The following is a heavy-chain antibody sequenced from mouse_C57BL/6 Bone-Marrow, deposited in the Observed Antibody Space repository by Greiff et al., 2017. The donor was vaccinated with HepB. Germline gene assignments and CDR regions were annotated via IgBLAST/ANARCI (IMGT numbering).Heavy chain of an antibody. Sequence: DVLLVESGGDLVKPGGSLKLSCAASGFTFSSYGMSWVRQTPVKRLEWVATISSGGSYTYYPDSVKGRFTISRDNAKNTLYLQMSSLKSEDTAMYYGARHSGGLLRFDYWGQGTLVTVSA. J-gene: IGHJ3*01. CDR1: GFTFSSYG. V-gene: IGHV5-6*01. CDR2: ISSGGSYT. D-gene: IGHD2-3*01. CDR3: ARHSGGLLRFDY.